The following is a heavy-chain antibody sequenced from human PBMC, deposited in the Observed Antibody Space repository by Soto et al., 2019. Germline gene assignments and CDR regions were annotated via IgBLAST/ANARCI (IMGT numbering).Heavy chain of an antibody. D-gene: IGHD4-17*01. CDR3: TTGIGMTTVTTSPFYY. CDR1: GFTFSNAW. Sequence: GGSLRLSCAASGFTFSNAWMSWVRQAPGKGLEWVGRIKSKTDGGTTDYAAPVKGRFTISRDDSKNTLYLQMNSLKTEDTAVYYCTTGIGMTTVTTSPFYYWGQGTLVTVSS. V-gene: IGHV3-15*01. J-gene: IGHJ4*02. CDR2: IKSKTDGGTT.